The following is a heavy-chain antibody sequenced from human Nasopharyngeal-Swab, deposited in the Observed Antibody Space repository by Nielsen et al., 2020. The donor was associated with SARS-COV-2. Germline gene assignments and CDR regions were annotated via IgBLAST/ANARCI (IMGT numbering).Heavy chain of an antibody. CDR2: FDPEDGET. Sequence: SVKVSCKVSGYTLTELSMHWVRQAPGKGLEWMGGFDPEDGETIYAQKFQGRVTMTEDTSTDTAYMELSSLRSEDTAVYYCATDRGGYYDSSGYYFLDYWGQGTLVTVSS. J-gene: IGHJ4*02. D-gene: IGHD3-22*01. V-gene: IGHV1-24*01. CDR1: GYTLTELS. CDR3: ATDRGGYYDSSGYYFLDY.